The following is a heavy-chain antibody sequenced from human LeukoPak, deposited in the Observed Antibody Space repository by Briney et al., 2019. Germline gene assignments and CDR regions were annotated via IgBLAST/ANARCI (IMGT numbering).Heavy chain of an antibody. Sequence: GESLRISCKGSGYSLTSYWISWVRQMPGKGRGWMGRIDPSDSYTNYGPSFQGHVTISADKSISTAYLQWSSLKASDTAMYYCARRLFQTGYDAFDIWGQGTMVTVSS. D-gene: IGHD3-9*01. CDR2: IDPSDSYT. V-gene: IGHV5-10-1*01. CDR1: GYSLTSYW. J-gene: IGHJ3*02. CDR3: ARRLFQTGYDAFDI.